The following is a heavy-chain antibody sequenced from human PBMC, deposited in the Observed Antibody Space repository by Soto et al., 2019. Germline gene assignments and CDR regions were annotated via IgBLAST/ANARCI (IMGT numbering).Heavy chain of an antibody. J-gene: IGHJ4*02. D-gene: IGHD4-17*01. CDR1: GFSLTTSGVG. CDR3: AHAGDYDLLSFDH. CDR2: IYWDDDQ. V-gene: IGHV2-5*02. Sequence: QITLKESGPTLVKPTQTLTLTCTFSGFSLTTSGVGVGWIRLPPGKALEWLALIYWDDDQRYSPSLKDRLTISKDTSRSRVVLTISNMNPEDTGTYFCAHAGDYDLLSFDHWGPGTLVTVSS.